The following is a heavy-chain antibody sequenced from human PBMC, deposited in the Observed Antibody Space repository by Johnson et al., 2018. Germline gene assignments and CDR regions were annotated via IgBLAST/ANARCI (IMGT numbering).Heavy chain of an antibody. V-gene: IGHV3-30*18. CDR3: AKDRIVATIAYYYMDV. Sequence: QVQLVQSGGGLGQPGGSLRLSCAASGFTFCSYSMSWVRQAPGKGLEWVAVISYDGSNKYYADSVKGRFTISRDNSKNTLYLQMNSLRAEDTAVYYCAKDRIVATIAYYYMDVWGKGTTVTVSS. CDR2: ISYDGSNK. CDR1: GFTFCSYS. D-gene: IGHD5-12*01. J-gene: IGHJ6*03.